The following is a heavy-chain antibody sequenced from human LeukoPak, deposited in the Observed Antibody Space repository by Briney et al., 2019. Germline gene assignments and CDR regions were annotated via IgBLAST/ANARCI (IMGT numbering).Heavy chain of an antibody. CDR3: ARKYGDYVAFDI. D-gene: IGHD4-17*01. CDR1: GGSISSSSYY. Sequence: SETLSLTCTVSGGSISSSSYYWGWIRQPPGKGLEWIGSIYYSGSTYYNPSLKSRVTISVDTSKNQFSLKLSSVTAADTAVYYCARKYGDYVAFDIWGQGTMVTVSS. V-gene: IGHV4-39*07. J-gene: IGHJ3*02. CDR2: IYYSGST.